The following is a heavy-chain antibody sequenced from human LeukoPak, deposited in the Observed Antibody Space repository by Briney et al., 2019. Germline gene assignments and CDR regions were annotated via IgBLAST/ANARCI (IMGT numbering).Heavy chain of an antibody. CDR1: GFTFSSYA. CDR3: ARDVGEDIVPYYMDV. J-gene: IGHJ6*03. Sequence: GGSLRLFCAASGFTFSSYAMHWVRQAPGKGLEYVSAISSNGGSTYYANSVKGRFTISRDNSKNTLYLQMGSLRAEDMAVYYCARDVGEDIVPYYMDVWGKGTTVTVSS. D-gene: IGHD2-8*01. CDR2: ISSNGGST. V-gene: IGHV3-64*01.